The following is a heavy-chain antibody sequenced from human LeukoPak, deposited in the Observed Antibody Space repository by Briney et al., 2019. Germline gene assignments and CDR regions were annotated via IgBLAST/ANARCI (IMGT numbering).Heavy chain of an antibody. CDR1: GFTFSDYY. V-gene: IGHV3-11*04. CDR3: ASYDDAFDI. J-gene: IGHJ3*02. CDR2: ISSNGSTI. Sequence: PGGTLRLSCAASGFTFSDYYMSWGLHAPGKGLERVSYISSNGSTIYYADSVKGRFTISSDNAKNLLYLPMTSLRAEDTAGYYCASYDDAFDIWGQGTMVTVSS. D-gene: IGHD3-16*01.